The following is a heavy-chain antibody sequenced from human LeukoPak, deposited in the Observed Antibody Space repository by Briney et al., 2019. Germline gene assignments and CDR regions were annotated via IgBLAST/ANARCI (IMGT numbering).Heavy chain of an antibody. V-gene: IGHV3-23*01. CDR3: AKIAVAGYSANYYYFDY. J-gene: IGHJ4*02. CDR1: GFTFSSYA. D-gene: IGHD6-19*01. Sequence: GGSLRLSCAASGFTFSSYAMNWVRQAPGKGLEWVSGISNSGGSTYYADSVKGRFTISRDNSKNTLYLQMNSLRAEDTAVYYCAKIAVAGYSANYYYFDYWGQGTLVTVSS. CDR2: ISNSGGST.